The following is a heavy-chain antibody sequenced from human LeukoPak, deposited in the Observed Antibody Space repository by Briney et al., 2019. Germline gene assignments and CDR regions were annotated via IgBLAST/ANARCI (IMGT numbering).Heavy chain of an antibody. CDR1: GFTLSSYA. D-gene: IGHD6-13*01. V-gene: IGHV3-23*01. J-gene: IGHJ4*02. CDR3: AKSPYSSSWLGYFDY. CDR2: ISGSGGST. Sequence: GGSLRLSCAASGFTLSSYAMSWVRQAPGKGLEWVSAISGSGGSTYYAASVKGRFTISRDNSKNTLYLQMNSLRAEDTAVYYCAKSPYSSSWLGYFDYWGQGTLVTVSS.